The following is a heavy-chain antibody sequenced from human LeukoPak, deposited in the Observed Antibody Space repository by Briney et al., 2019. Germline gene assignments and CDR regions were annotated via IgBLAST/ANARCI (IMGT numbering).Heavy chain of an antibody. J-gene: IGHJ4*02. Sequence: PGGSLRLSCAASGFTFSYYAMTWVRQAPGKGLEWVSTISGGGSNTYYADSVKGRFTISRDNSKNALYLQMNSLRAEDTAVYYCAKSYYGSGSQGYYFDYWGQGTLVTVSS. CDR3: AKSYYGSGSQGYYFDY. V-gene: IGHV3-23*01. CDR1: GFTFSYYA. D-gene: IGHD3-10*01. CDR2: ISGGGSNT.